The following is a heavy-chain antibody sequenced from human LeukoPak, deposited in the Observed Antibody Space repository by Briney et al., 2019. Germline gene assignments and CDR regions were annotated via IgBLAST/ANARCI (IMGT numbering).Heavy chain of an antibody. Sequence: PGRSLRLSCAASGFTLSSYWMHWVRQAPGKGLVWVSRINSDGSSTTYADSVKGRFTISRDNAKNTLYLQMNSVRAEDTAVYYCAKGGGTVVDYWGQGTLVTVSS. V-gene: IGHV3-74*01. D-gene: IGHD2-8*02. CDR2: INSDGSST. J-gene: IGHJ4*02. CDR1: GFTLSSYW. CDR3: AKGGGTVVDY.